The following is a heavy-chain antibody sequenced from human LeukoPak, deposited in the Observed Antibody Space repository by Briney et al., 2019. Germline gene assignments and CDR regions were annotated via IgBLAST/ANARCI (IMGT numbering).Heavy chain of an antibody. CDR1: GLTVSSY. V-gene: IGHV3-66*01. Sequence: GGSLRLSCAASGLTVSSYMSWVRQAPGKGLEWVSVIYSGGSIYYADSVKGRFTISRDKSKNTLYLQMNSLRAEDTAVYYCARDRSMAAAGPRLSWFDPWGQGTLVTVSS. CDR2: IYSGGSI. D-gene: IGHD6-13*01. CDR3: ARDRSMAAAGPRLSWFDP. J-gene: IGHJ5*02.